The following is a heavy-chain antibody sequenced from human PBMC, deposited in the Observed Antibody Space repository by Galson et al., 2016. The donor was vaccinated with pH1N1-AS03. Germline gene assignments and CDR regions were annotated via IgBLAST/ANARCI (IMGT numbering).Heavy chain of an antibody. CDR3: VRDGDSSTRPLDF. D-gene: IGHD2-2*01. V-gene: IGHV3-33*08. CDR1: GFTFGNFA. Sequence: SLRLSCAASGFTFGNFAMHWVRQAPGKGLEWLAIIWSEEGNKYYADSVKGRFTISRDNSRNTLFLQMNSLTADDTAIYYCVRDGDSSTRPLDFWGQGTLVTVSS. J-gene: IGHJ4*02. CDR2: IWSEEGNK.